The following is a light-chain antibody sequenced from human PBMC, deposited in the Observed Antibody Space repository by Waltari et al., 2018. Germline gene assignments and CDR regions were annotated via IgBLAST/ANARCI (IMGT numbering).Light chain of an antibody. V-gene: IGKV1-39*01. CDR2: AAS. Sequence: DIQMTQPPSSLSASVGDRVTITCRASQSIRSYLNWYQQKPGKAPKFLIYAASSLQSGVPSRFTGSGSGTDFTLTISSLQPEDFATYYCQQSYSTPLTFGGGTKVEIK. CDR1: QSIRSY. CDR3: QQSYSTPLT. J-gene: IGKJ4*01.